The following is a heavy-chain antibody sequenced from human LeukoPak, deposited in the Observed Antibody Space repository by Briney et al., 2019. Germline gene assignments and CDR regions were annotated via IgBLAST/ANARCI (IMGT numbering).Heavy chain of an antibody. D-gene: IGHD1-26*01. J-gene: IGHJ3*02. CDR2: IYYSGST. CDR3: ARQGATNDAFDI. CDR1: GGSISSYY. V-gene: IGHV4-59*01. Sequence: SETLSLTCTVSGGSISSYYWSWIRQPPGKGLEWIGYIYYSGSTNYNPSLKSRVTISVDTSKNQFSLKLTSVTAADTAVYYCARQGATNDAFDIWGQGTMVTVSS.